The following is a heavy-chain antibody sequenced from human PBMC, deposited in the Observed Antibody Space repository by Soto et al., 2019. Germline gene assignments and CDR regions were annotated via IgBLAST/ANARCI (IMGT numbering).Heavy chain of an antibody. J-gene: IGHJ4*02. CDR1: GDSVSSNSAA. CDR2: TYYRSKWYN. V-gene: IGHV6-1*01. Sequence: QSQTLSLTCAISGDSVSSNSAAWNWIRQSPSRGLEWLGRTYYRSKWYNDYAVSVKSRITINPDTSKNQFSLQLSSVTPEDTAVYYCAREGGYSYGASFDYWGQGTLVTVSS. CDR3: AREGGYSYGASFDY. D-gene: IGHD5-18*01.